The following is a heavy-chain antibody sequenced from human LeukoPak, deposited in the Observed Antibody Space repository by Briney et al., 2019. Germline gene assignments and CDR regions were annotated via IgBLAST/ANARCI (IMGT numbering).Heavy chain of an antibody. CDR3: ARGNRDFDS. D-gene: IGHD2-21*02. CDR2: TYYRSKWSH. CDR1: GDSVSTNSAA. Sequence: PSQTLSLTCAISGDSVSTNSAAWTWIRQSPSRGLEWLGRTYYRSKWSHDYAPSVQSRITINPDTSKNQFSLHLNSVTPEDTAVYYCARGNRDFDSWGQGTLVTVSS. V-gene: IGHV6-1*01. J-gene: IGHJ5*01.